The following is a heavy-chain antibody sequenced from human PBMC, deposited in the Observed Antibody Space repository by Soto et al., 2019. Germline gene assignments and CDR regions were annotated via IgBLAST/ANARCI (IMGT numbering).Heavy chain of an antibody. CDR2: IYYNGVT. Sequence: SATLSLTCSLASSSITSNSPSWVLIRKPPGKWLEWIGSIYYNGVTYYNPSLKSRVTLSVDTSKNQFSVKLNSVTAADTAVYYCARHQSIVVVTAARAFDIWGQGTMVT. V-gene: IGHV4-39*01. CDR1: SSSITSNSPS. CDR3: ARHQSIVVVTAARAFDI. D-gene: IGHD2-15*01. J-gene: IGHJ3*02.